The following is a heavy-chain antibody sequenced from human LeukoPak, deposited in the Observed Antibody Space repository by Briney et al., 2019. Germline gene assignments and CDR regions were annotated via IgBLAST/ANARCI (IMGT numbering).Heavy chain of an antibody. CDR3: ARGSYYYDSSGYPLFDY. D-gene: IGHD3-22*01. J-gene: IGHJ4*02. CDR1: GFTFSSYA. Sequence: AGGSLRLSCAASGFTFSSYAMHWVRQAPGKGLEWVAVISYDGSNKYYADSVKGRFTISRDNSKNTLYLQMNSLRAEDTAVYYCARGSYYYDSSGYPLFDYWGQGTLVTVSS. V-gene: IGHV3-30-3*01. CDR2: ISYDGSNK.